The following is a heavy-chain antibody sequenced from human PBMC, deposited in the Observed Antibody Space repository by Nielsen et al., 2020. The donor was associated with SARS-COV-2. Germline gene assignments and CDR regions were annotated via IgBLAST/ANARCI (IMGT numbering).Heavy chain of an antibody. J-gene: IGHJ6*02. D-gene: IGHD6-13*01. CDR3: ARLQSSTGGGMDV. V-gene: IGHV5-51*01. CDR1: GYSFSSYW. CDR2: IYPGDSET. Sequence: GESLKISCEASGYSFSSYWIAWVRQRPGKGLEWMGIIYPGDSETKYSPSFQGQVTMSVDKSLRTAYLQWRTLKASDSAMYYCARLQSSTGGGMDVWGQGTAVTVSS.